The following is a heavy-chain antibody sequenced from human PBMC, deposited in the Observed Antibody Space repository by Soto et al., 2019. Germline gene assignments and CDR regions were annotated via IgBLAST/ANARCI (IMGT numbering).Heavy chain of an antibody. CDR2: INHSGST. J-gene: IGHJ5*02. Sequence: ALETLPLTCAVYGVSFSGYYLSWIRQPPGKGLEWVGEINHSGSTNYNPALKSRVTISVDTSKNQFSLKLRSVTAADTAVYFCARRYSSGWTHLFSRWFDPWGQGTMVTVSS. CDR1: GVSFSGYY. CDR3: ARRYSSGWTHLFSRWFDP. V-gene: IGHV4-34*01. D-gene: IGHD6-19*01.